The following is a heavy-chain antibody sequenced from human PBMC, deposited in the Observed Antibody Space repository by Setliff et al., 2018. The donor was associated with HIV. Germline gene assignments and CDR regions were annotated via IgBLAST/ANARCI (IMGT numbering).Heavy chain of an antibody. D-gene: IGHD3-3*01. V-gene: IGHV4-61*02. CDR3: AREESDYNFWSGYSRDGMDV. CDR2: IYTSGST. CDR1: GGSISSGSYY. J-gene: IGHJ6*02. Sequence: PSETLSLTCTVSGGSISSGSYYWSWIRQPAGKGLEWIGRIYTSGSTNYNPSLKSRVTISVDTSKNQFSLKLSSVTAADTAVYYCAREESDYNFWSGYSRDGMDVWGQGTTVTVSS.